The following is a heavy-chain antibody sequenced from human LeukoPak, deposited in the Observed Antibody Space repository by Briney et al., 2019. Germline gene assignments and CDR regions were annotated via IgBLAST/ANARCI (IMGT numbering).Heavy chain of an antibody. CDR2: VYHTGDT. J-gene: IGHJ5*02. CDR3: VRGVVSTSRPPKNYFDP. CDR1: GGSFSDYY. D-gene: IGHD2-2*01. V-gene: IGHV4-34*01. Sequence: KPSGTPSLSCAGYGGSFSDYYWTWIRQPPRRGLEWVGGVYHTGDTNYNPSLKTRVSISVDTSKNQFSLKMNSVTAADTSVYYCVRGVVSTSRPPKNYFDPWGQGTLVTVSS.